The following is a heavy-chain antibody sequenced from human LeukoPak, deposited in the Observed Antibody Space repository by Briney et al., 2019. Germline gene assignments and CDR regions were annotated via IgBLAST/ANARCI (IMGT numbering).Heavy chain of an antibody. CDR2: INPGGGST. J-gene: IGHJ4*02. CDR1: GYTFTSYY. V-gene: IGHV1-46*01. CDR3: ARPGRYCSSTSCYAFDY. D-gene: IGHD2-2*01. Sequence: ASVKVSCKASGYTFTSYYMHWVRQAPGQGLEWMGIINPGGGSTSYAQKFQGRVTMTRDTSTSTVYMELSSLRSEDTAVYYCARPGRYCSSTSCYAFDYWGQGTLVTVSS.